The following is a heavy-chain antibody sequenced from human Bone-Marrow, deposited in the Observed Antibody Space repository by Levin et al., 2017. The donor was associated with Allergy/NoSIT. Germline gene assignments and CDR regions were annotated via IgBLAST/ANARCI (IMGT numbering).Heavy chain of an antibody. CDR3: ARGITMFRLVRCPIDD. CDR2: ITSGNII. J-gene: IGHJ4*02. V-gene: IGHV3-11*01. CDR1: GFTFSDYY. D-gene: IGHD3-3*01. Sequence: GGSLRLSCAASGFTFSDYYMSWIRQTPGKGLEWVSYITSGNIIFYTESVKGRFTIPRDNAKNSLSLQMNSLRAEDTAVYYCARGITMFRLVRCPIDDWGQGTLVTVSS.